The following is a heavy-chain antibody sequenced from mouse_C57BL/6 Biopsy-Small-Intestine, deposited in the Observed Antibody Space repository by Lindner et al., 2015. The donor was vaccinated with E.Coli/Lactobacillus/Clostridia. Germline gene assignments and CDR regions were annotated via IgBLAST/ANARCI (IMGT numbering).Heavy chain of an antibody. V-gene: IGHV1-18*01. CDR1: GYTFTDYN. CDR3: ARRPSIYDGYYFDY. J-gene: IGHJ2*01. Sequence: VQLQESGAELVRPGASVKISCKASGYTFTDYNMDYVKKSHGKSLEWIGDIHPNFETTIYNQKFKGKATLTVDKSSSTAYLELRSLTSEDSAVYYCARRPSIYDGYYFDYWGQGTTLTVSS. CDR2: IHPNFETT. D-gene: IGHD2-3*01.